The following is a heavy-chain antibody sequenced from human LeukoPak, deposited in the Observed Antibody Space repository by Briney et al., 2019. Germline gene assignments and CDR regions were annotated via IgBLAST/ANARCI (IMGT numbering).Heavy chain of an antibody. D-gene: IGHD6-19*01. CDR3: AKDVDRWLARGGFDY. J-gene: IGHJ4*02. CDR1: GFTFSSYE. CDR2: ISSSGSTI. V-gene: IGHV3-48*03. Sequence: GGSLRLSCAASGFTFSSYEMNWVRQAPGKGLEWVSYISSSGSTIYYADSVKGRFTISRDNAKNSLYLQMNSLRAEDTAVYYCAKDVDRWLARGGFDYWGQGTLVTVSS.